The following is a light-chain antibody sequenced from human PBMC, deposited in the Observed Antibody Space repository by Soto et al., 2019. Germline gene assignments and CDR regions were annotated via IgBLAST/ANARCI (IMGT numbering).Light chain of an antibody. V-gene: IGLV9-49*01. CDR2: VGTGGIVG. CDR3: GADHGSGSNFLVV. CDR1: SGYSNYK. J-gene: IGLJ2*01. Sequence: QSVLTQPPSASASLGASVTLTCTLSSGYSNYKVDWYQQRPGKGPRFVMRVGTGGIVGSKGDGIPDRFSVLGSGLNRYLTIKNIQEEDESDYHCGADHGSGSNFLVVFCGGTKLTVL.